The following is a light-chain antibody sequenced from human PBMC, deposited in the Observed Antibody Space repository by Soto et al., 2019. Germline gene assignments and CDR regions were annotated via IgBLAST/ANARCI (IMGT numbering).Light chain of an antibody. Sequence: ALQLTQSPSSLSASVGDRVTITCRASQDITSALAWYQQKPGKAPNLLIYAASSLKSGVPSRLSGSGSGTDFTLTISSLQPEDFATYYCQQFNSYVITFGQGTRLETK. CDR1: QDITSA. J-gene: IGKJ5*01. CDR2: AAS. CDR3: QQFNSYVIT. V-gene: IGKV1-13*02.